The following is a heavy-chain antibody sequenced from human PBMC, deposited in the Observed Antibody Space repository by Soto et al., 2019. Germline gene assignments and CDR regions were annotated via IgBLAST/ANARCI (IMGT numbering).Heavy chain of an antibody. CDR2: IYYSGST. CDR1: GGSISSYY. V-gene: IGHV4-59*01. CDR3: ARSSGYDFPHLDY. D-gene: IGHD5-12*01. J-gene: IGHJ4*02. Sequence: SETPALTCTVSGGSISSYYWSWIRQPPGKGLEWIGYIYYSGSTNYNPSLKSRVTISVDTSKNQFSLKLSSVTAADMAVYYCARSSGYDFPHLDYWGQGTRVTVSS.